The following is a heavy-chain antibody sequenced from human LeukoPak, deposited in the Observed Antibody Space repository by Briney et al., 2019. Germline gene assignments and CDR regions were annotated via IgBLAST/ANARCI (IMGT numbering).Heavy chain of an antibody. J-gene: IGHJ5*02. V-gene: IGHV1-8*02. CDR1: GYTFSGYY. CDR3: ARPLANNWLDP. CDR2: MNPNSGNT. Sequence: ASVKVSCKASGYTFSGYYLHWVRQATGQGLEWMGWMNPNSGNTGYAQKFQGRVTMTRNTSISTAYMELSSLRSEDTAVYYCARPLANNWLDPWGQGTLVTVSS.